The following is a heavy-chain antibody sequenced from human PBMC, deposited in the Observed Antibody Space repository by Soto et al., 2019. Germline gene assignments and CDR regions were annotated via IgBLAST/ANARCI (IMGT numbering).Heavy chain of an antibody. Sequence: GGSLRLSCAASGFTFSSYGMHWVRQAPGKGLEWVAVIWYDGSNKYYADSVKGRFTISRDNSKNTLYLQMNSLRAEDTAVYYCARGTLWFGELLGDYWGQGTLVTVSS. D-gene: IGHD3-10*01. CDR1: GFTFSSYG. V-gene: IGHV3-33*01. CDR2: IWYDGSNK. J-gene: IGHJ4*02. CDR3: ARGTLWFGELLGDY.